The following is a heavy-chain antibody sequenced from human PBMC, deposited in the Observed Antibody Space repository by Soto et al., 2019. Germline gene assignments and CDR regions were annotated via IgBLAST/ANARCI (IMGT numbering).Heavy chain of an antibody. CDR3: ASDSTGWFDP. V-gene: IGHV4-4*07. J-gene: IGHJ5*02. D-gene: IGHD7-27*01. CDR1: GGSVSSYY. CDR2: FYTSGNT. Sequence: SETLSLTCTVSGGSVSSYYWSWIRQPAGKGLEWIGRFYTSGNTNYNPSLRSRVTMSLDTSKNQFSLKLSSVTAADTAVYFCASDSTGWFDPWGHGTLVTVSS.